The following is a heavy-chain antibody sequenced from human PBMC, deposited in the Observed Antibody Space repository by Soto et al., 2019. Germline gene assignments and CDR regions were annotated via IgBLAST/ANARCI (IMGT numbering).Heavy chain of an antibody. CDR3: ARDKGNWNHDYYGMDV. CDR2: IIPIFGTA. V-gene: IGHV1-69*12. CDR1: GGTFSSYA. D-gene: IGHD1-1*01. Sequence: QVQLVQSGAEVKKLGSSVKVSCKASGGTFSSYAISWVRQAPGQGLEWMGGIIPIFGTANYAQKFQGRVTITADESTSTAYMELSSLRSEDTAVYYCARDKGNWNHDYYGMDVWGQGTTVTVSS. J-gene: IGHJ6*02.